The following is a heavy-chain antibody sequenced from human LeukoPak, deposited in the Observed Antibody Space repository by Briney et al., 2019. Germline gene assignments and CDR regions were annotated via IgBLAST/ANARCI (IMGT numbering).Heavy chain of an antibody. CDR1: GGTFSSYA. V-gene: IGHV1-69*05. CDR2: IIPIFGTA. D-gene: IGHD2-15*01. CDR3: ARARSGIPFPLDY. J-gene: IGHJ4*02. Sequence: SVKVSCKASGGTFSSYAISWVRQAPGQGLEWMGGIIPIFGTANYAQKFQGGVTITTDESTSTAYMELSSLRSEDTAVYYCARARSGIPFPLDYWGQGTLVTVSS.